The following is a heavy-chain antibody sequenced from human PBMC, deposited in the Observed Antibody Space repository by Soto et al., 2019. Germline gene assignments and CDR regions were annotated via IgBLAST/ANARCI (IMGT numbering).Heavy chain of an antibody. CDR1: GGSISSYY. V-gene: IGHV4-4*08. Sequence: SETLSLTCTVSGGSISSYYWSWIRQPPGKGLEWIGYIYTSGSTNYNPSLKSRVTMSVDTSKNQFSLKLSSVTAADTAVYYCARDFEATMVRGVIIAYYYYGMDVWGQGTTVTVSS. J-gene: IGHJ6*02. CDR3: ARDFEATMVRGVIIAYYYYGMDV. CDR2: IYTSGST. D-gene: IGHD3-10*01.